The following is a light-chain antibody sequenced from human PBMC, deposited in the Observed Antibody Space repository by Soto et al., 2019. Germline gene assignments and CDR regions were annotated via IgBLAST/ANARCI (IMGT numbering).Light chain of an antibody. CDR2: DAF. Sequence: IVMTHSPATLSVSPWERSTLSFRASQSVSIFLTWYQQKPGQAPRLLIHDAFMRATGIPDRLSGSGSGTDFTLTIARLEPEDFAVYYCQQYGDSPRTFGQGTRLEI. J-gene: IGKJ5*01. V-gene: IGKV3-20*01. CDR1: QSVSIF. CDR3: QQYGDSPRT.